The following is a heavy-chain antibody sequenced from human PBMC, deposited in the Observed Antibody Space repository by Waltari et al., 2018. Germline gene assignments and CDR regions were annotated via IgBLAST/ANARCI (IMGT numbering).Heavy chain of an antibody. CDR2: INHRGST. Sequence: QVQLQQWGAGLLKPSETLSLTCAVYGGSFSGYYWSWIRQPPGKGLEWIGEINHRGSTNYNPARKSRVTISVDTSKNQFSLKLSSVTAADTAVYYCARDDIVVVPAALDYWGQGTLVTVSS. J-gene: IGHJ4*02. D-gene: IGHD2-2*01. CDR3: ARDDIVVVPAALDY. CDR1: GGSFSGYY. V-gene: IGHV4-34*01.